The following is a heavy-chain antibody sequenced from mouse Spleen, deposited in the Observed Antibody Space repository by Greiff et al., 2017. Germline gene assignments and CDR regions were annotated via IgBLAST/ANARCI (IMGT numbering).Heavy chain of an antibody. CDR2: ISDGGSYT. Sequence: EVKLMESEGGLVQPGSSMKLSCTASGFTFSDYYMAWVRQVPEKGLEWVATISDGGSYTYYPDSVKGRFTISRDNAKNNLYLQMSSLKSEDTAMYYCARELYYDYDGYFDVWGAGTTVTVSS. CDR1: GFTFSDYY. J-gene: IGHJ1*01. CDR3: ARELYYDYDGYFDV. V-gene: IGHV5-4*02. D-gene: IGHD2-4*01.